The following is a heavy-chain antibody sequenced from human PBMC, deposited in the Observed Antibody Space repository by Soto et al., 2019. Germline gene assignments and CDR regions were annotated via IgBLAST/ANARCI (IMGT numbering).Heavy chain of an antibody. D-gene: IGHD4-4*01. Sequence: SETLSLTCTVSGGSISNYYWSWIRQPAGKGLEWIGRVYPGGSTDYYPVLQSRVSMSADTPKNQFSLKLRFVTAADTAVYYCARTKDNNYFDSWGQGTLVTVSS. CDR3: ARTKDNNYFDS. CDR1: GGSISNYY. J-gene: IGHJ5*01. V-gene: IGHV4-4*07. CDR2: VYPGGST.